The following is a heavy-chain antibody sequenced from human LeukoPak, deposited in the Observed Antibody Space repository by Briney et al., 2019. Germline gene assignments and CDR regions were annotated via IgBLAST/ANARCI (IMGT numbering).Heavy chain of an antibody. V-gene: IGHV3-30-3*01. CDR1: GFIFRSYA. D-gene: IGHD3/OR15-3a*01. Sequence: PGGSLRLSCAASGFIFRSYAMLCVRQAPGKGLEWVALISYDGSNKYYADSVRGRFTISRDNSKNTLYLQMNSLRAEDTAVYYCARAIGLVTHFDYWGQGTLVTVSS. J-gene: IGHJ4*02. CDR3: ARAIGLVTHFDY. CDR2: ISYDGSNK.